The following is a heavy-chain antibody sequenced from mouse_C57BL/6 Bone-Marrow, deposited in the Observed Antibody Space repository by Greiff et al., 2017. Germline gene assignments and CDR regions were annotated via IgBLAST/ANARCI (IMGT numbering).Heavy chain of an antibody. D-gene: IGHD1-1*01. CDR2: IYPRSGNT. Sequence: VQLQQSGAELARPGASVKLSCKASGYTFTSYGISWVKQRTGQGLEWIGEIYPRSGNTYYNEKFKGKDTLTADKSSSTAYMELRSLTSEDSAVYCCARRVTTVVAKTAYWYVDVWGTGTTVTVSS. V-gene: IGHV1-81*01. CDR1: GYTFTSYG. J-gene: IGHJ1*03. CDR3: ARRVTTVVAKTAYWYVDV.